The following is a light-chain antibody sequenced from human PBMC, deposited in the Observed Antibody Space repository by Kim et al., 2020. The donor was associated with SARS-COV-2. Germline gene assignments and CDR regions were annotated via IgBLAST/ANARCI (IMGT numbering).Light chain of an antibody. CDR2: DVS. CDR1: SSEIGVYNS. Sequence: WIPIHGTGTSSEIGVYNSVSGHQQNPGIAPNLIIYDVSNRPSGVSNRFSGSTSGNTASLTISGVEAEDEADYYCSSYTSSNTPVFGAETKVTVL. V-gene: IGLV2-14*03. CDR3: SSYTSSNTPV. J-gene: IGLJ1*01.